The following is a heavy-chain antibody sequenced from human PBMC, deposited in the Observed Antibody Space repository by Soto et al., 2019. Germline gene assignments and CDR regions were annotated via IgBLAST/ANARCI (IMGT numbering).Heavy chain of an antibody. CDR3: ARKGDGTLHDY. Sequence: QVQVAESGPRLGKPLPAPFLPLPFFGCSLRRGGYYWSWIRQQPRKGLEWIGYIYYSGTTYYNPSLKSRVTISVDTSKNQFSLKLSSVTAADTAVYYCARKGDGTLHDYWGQGTLVTVSS. J-gene: IGHJ4*02. CDR1: GCSLRRGGYY. V-gene: IGHV4-31*03. CDR2: IYYSGTT.